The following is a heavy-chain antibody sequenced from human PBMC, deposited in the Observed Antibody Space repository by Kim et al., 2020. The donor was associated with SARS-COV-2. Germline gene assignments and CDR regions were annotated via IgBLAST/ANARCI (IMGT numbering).Heavy chain of an antibody. CDR2: NRSGGGT. CDR3: AKEGGH. Sequence: NRSGGGTNYAQKVQGRVTMTGDTSTNTVYMELSSLRSDDTAVYYCAKEGGHWGQGTLVTVSS. J-gene: IGHJ4*02. V-gene: IGHV1-46*01. D-gene: IGHD3-16*01.